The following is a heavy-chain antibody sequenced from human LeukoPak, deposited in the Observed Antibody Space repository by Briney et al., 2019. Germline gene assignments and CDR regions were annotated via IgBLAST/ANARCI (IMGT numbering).Heavy chain of an antibody. CDR3: ARDQGSVQLLLSFDY. V-gene: IGHV1-69*10. J-gene: IGHJ4*02. CDR1: GGTFSSYA. Sequence: SVKVSCKASGGTFSSYAISWVRQAPGQGLEWMGRIIPILGIANYAQKFQGRVTITADKSTSTAYMELSSLISEDTAVYYCARDQGSVQLLLSFDYWGQGTLVTVSS. D-gene: IGHD2-2*01. CDR2: IIPILGIA.